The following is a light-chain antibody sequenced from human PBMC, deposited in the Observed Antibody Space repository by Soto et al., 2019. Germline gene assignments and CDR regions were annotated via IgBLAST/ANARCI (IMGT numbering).Light chain of an antibody. V-gene: IGKV1-5*03. CDR3: QQYSDNWT. CDR1: QSISSW. Sequence: DIQMTQSPSTLSASVGDRVTITCRASQSISSWLAWYQQKPGTAPKLLIYKASTLQIGVPSRFSGSGSGTEFTLTISSLQPDDFATYYCQQYSDNWTFGQGTKVEIK. CDR2: KAS. J-gene: IGKJ1*01.